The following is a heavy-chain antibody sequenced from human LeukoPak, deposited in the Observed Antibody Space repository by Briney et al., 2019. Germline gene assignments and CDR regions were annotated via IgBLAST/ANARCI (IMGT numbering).Heavy chain of an antibody. J-gene: IGHJ4*02. Sequence: SETLSLTCTVSGGSISSYYWSWIRQPPGKGLEWIGYIYYSGSTNYNPSLKSRVTISVDTSKNQFSLKLSSVTAADTAVYYCARGYYDRSGYYWDYWGQGTLVTVSS. V-gene: IGHV4-59*01. CDR1: GGSISSYY. CDR3: ARGYYDRSGYYWDY. D-gene: IGHD3-22*01. CDR2: IYYSGST.